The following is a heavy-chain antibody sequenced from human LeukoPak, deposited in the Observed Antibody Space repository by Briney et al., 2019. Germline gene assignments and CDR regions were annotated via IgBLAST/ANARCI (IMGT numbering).Heavy chain of an antibody. CDR1: GGSISSGGYY. D-gene: IGHD1-1*01. V-gene: IGHV4-31*03. J-gene: IGHJ4*02. Sequence: SQTLSLTCTVSGGSISSGGYYWSWLRQHPGKGLEWIGYIYYSGSTYYNPSLKSRVTISVDTSKNQFSLKLSSVTAADTAVYYCARDRTGTSGGFDYWGQGTLVTVSS. CDR2: IYYSGST. CDR3: ARDRTGTSGGFDY.